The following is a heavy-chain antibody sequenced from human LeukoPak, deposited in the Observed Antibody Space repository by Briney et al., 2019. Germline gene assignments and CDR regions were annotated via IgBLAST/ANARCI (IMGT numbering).Heavy chain of an antibody. V-gene: IGHV3-7*01. D-gene: IGHD3-3*01. Sequence: PGGSLRLSCAASGFTFSSYWMSWVRQAPGKGLEWVANIKQDGSEKYYVDSVKGRFTISRDNAKNSLYLQMNSLRAEDTAVYYCARAGYYDFWSGYPSFDDYWGQGTLATVSS. CDR2: IKQDGSEK. CDR1: GFTFSSYW. J-gene: IGHJ4*02. CDR3: ARAGYYDFWSGYPSFDDY.